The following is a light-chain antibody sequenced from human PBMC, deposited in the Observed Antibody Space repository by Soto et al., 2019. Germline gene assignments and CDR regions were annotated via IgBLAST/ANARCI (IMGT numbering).Light chain of an antibody. CDR1: QSVSSN. J-gene: IGKJ4*01. CDR3: QQYNNWPPLT. Sequence: EILMTQSPATLSVSPGERATLSCRASQSVSSNLAWYQQKAGQAPRLLIYGASIRATGIPARFSGSGSGTEFTLTISSLQSEDFAVYFCQQYNNWPPLTFGGGTKVEIK. V-gene: IGKV3D-15*01. CDR2: GAS.